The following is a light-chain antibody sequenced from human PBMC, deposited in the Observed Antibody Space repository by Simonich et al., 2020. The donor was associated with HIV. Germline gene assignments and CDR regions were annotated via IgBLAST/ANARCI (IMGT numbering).Light chain of an antibody. CDR2: DNN. V-gene: IGLV1-51*01. J-gene: IGLJ2*01. CDR1: SSNIGNTY. CDR3: GTWDSSLSAVL. Sequence: QSVLTQPPSVSAAPGQKVTISCSGSSSNIGNTYVSWYQQLPGTAPKLLIYDNNKRPSGIPDRFSASKSGTSATLGITGLQTGDEADYYCGTWDSSLSAVLFGGGTKLTVL.